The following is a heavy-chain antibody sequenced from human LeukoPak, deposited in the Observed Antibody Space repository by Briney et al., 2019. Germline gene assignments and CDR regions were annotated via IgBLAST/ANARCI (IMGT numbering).Heavy chain of an antibody. V-gene: IGHV4-39*01. J-gene: IGHJ4*02. D-gene: IGHD3-22*01. Sequence: SETLSLTCTVSGASISSSRYYWDWIRQPPGKGLEWIGTLYYSESTYYNPSLKSRVTISVDTSKNQFSLRLSSVTAADTAVYYCARVRNQYDSSGYYSHDYWGQGTLATVSS. CDR3: ARVRNQYDSSGYYSHDY. CDR1: GASISSSRYY. CDR2: LYYSEST.